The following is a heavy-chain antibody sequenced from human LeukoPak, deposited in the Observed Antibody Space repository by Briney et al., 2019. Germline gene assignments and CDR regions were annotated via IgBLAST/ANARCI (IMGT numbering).Heavy chain of an antibody. D-gene: IGHD3-3*01. V-gene: IGHV1-69*13. Sequence: SVKVSCKASGYTFTSYGISWVRQAPGQGLEWMGGIIPIFGTANYAQKFQGRVTITADESTSTAYMELSSLRSEDTAVYYCARRGYDFWSGYLYYFDYWGQGTLVTVSS. CDR3: ARRGYDFWSGYLYYFDY. CDR2: IIPIFGTA. J-gene: IGHJ4*02. CDR1: GYTFTSYG.